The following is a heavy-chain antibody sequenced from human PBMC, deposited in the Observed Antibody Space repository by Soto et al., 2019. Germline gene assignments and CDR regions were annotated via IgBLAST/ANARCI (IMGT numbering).Heavy chain of an antibody. Sequence: GGSLRLSCAAPGFTFSSYWMSWVRQAPGKGLEWVANIKQDGSEKYYVDSVKGRFTISRDNAKNSLYLQMNSLRAEDTAVYYCARDLRIAAAGTNWFDPWGQGTLVTVSS. CDR3: ARDLRIAAAGTNWFDP. D-gene: IGHD6-13*01. CDR2: IKQDGSEK. V-gene: IGHV3-7*01. CDR1: GFTFSSYW. J-gene: IGHJ5*02.